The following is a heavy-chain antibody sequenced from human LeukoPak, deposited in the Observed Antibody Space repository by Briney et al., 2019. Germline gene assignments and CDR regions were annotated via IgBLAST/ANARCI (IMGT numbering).Heavy chain of an antibody. Sequence: GGSLRLSCAVSDFSFSLSTMSWVRQAAGKGLEWVAKMKEDGSGEKYVDSVKGRFTISRDNAKNSLYLQMNSLRHEDTAVYFCVVGGAGGGYFPNWGQGSLVIVSS. CDR3: VVGGAGGGYFPN. D-gene: IGHD3-16*01. CDR1: DFSFSLST. CDR2: MKEDGSGE. V-gene: IGHV3-7*01. J-gene: IGHJ1*01.